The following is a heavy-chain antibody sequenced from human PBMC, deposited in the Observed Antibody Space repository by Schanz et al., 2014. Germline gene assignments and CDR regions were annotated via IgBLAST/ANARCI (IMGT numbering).Heavy chain of an antibody. CDR2: ISGDHRNT. Sequence: EVQLLESGGGLVQPGGSLRLSCAASGFTFRTHAMLWVRQAPGKGLECVSSISGDHRNTFYADSVKGRVTISRYNSKNTLDLQMNSLRAEDAAIYYCAKDAADAFDVWGRGTLSTVSS. CDR1: GFTFRTHA. D-gene: IGHD6-13*01. CDR3: AKDAADAFDV. V-gene: IGHV3-23*01. J-gene: IGHJ2*01.